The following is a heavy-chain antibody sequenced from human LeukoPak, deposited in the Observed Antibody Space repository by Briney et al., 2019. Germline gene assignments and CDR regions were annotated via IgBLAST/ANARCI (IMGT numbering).Heavy chain of an antibody. Sequence: ASVKASCKASGYTFTSYGISWVRQAPGQGLEWMGWISAYNGNTNYAQKLQGRVTMTTDTSTSTAYMELRSLRSDDTAVYYCAREGSSWNYYYYGMDVRGQGTTVTVSS. CDR1: GYTFTSYG. V-gene: IGHV1-18*01. CDR2: ISAYNGNT. CDR3: AREGSSWNYYYYGMDV. J-gene: IGHJ6*02. D-gene: IGHD6-13*01.